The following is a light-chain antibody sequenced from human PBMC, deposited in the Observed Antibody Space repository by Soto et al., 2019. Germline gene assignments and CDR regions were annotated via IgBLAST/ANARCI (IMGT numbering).Light chain of an antibody. V-gene: IGKV1-5*03. Sequence: TQLTQSPSPRLGSVGTGVPITSRAGRLFSIWWAWYQQKPGKALKLLIYKESTLKSGVPSRFSGSGSGTEFTLTISSLQPDDFATYYCQHYDSYSEAFGQGTKVELK. J-gene: IGKJ1*01. CDR2: KES. CDR1: RLFSIW. CDR3: QHYDSYSEA.